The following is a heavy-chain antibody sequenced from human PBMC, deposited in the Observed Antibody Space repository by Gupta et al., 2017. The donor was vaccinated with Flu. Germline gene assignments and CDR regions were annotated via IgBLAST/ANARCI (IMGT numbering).Heavy chain of an antibody. D-gene: IGHD3-3*02. CDR3: ARKLA. V-gene: IGHV3-21*06. CDR2: ISSGSSFI. CDR1: GFTFSTYT. Sequence: EGQLVESGGGLVKPGGSLRLSCAASGFTFSTYTMNWVRQTPGKGLEWVSSISSGSSFIYYADSVKGRFTISRDNAKNSLYLQMNSLRPEDTAVYYCARKLAWGQGTMVTVSS. J-gene: IGHJ3*01.